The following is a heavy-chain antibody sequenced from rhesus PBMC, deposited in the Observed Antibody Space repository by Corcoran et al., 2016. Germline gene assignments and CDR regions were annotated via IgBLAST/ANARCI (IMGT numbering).Heavy chain of an antibody. D-gene: IGHD6-25*01. J-gene: IGHJ6*01. CDR2: ISESGGAI. CDR1: GFTFSSYE. CDR3: TRSAAASFYGLDS. Sequence: DVQLVESGGGLVEPGGSLRLSCVASGFTFSSYEMHWVRQAPGKGLEWVSVISESGGAIYDADSVKGRFTISRDKAKNSLFLQMNSLRAEDTAVYYCTRSAAASFYGLDSWGQGVVVTVSS. V-gene: IGHV3-100*02.